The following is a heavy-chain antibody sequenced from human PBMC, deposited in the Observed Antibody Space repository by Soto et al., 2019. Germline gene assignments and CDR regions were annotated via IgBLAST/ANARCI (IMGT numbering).Heavy chain of an antibody. D-gene: IGHD4-17*01. CDR2: ILDDGSDQ. V-gene: IGHV3-33*01. CDR1: GFTFSRYG. CDR3: ERDDDYGDTGFDY. J-gene: IGHJ4*02. Sequence: QVQLVESGGGVVQPGRSLRLSCAASGFTFSRYGMHWVRQAPGKGLEWVAVILDDGSDQNYADSVKGRFTISRDNSKSSLYLQMNSLRAEDTAVYYCERDDDYGDTGFDYWGQGTLVTVSP.